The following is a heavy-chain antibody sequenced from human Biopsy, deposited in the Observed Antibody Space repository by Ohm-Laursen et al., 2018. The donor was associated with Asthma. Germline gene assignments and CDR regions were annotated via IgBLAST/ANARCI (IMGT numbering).Heavy chain of an antibody. Sequence: SQTLSLTCAVSGGSINIGDYYWSWIRQHPVKGLEWIGHIYYSGSTYYNPSLKSRVTIPIDASKNQFSLKLTSVTAADTAVYYCARGVDRVTGLLDHFDSWGQGTLVTVSS. CDR2: IYYSGST. CDR3: ARGVDRVTGLLDHFDS. J-gene: IGHJ4*02. CDR1: GGSINIGDYY. V-gene: IGHV4-31*11. D-gene: IGHD2-21*02.